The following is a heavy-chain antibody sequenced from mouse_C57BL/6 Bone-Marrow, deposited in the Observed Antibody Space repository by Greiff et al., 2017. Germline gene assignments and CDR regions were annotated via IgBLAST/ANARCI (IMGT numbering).Heavy chain of an antibody. CDR1: GYTFTSYS. Sequence: QVQLQQSGAELARPGASVKLSCKASGYTFTSYSLHWVKQRPGQGLEWIGYINPSGGYTKYTQKFKEKATLTAATSSRTAYMQMGSLTSEDAAVYYCARLGYSAIDYWGQGTTLTVSS. D-gene: IGHD2-3*01. CDR2: INPSGGYT. V-gene: IGHV1-4*01. J-gene: IGHJ2*01. CDR3: ARLGYSAIDY.